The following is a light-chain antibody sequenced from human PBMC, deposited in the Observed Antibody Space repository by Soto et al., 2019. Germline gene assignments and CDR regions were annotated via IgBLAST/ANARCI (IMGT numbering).Light chain of an antibody. Sequence: EIVLTQSPGTLSLXPXXXATLSCRASQRVSASYLAWYQQKPGQAPRLLIYGASTRATGFPDRFSGSGSGTDFTLTINRLEPEDFAVYYCQQYDESATFGQGTKLEI. CDR1: QRVSASY. CDR3: QQYDESAT. J-gene: IGKJ2*01. V-gene: IGKV3-20*01. CDR2: GAS.